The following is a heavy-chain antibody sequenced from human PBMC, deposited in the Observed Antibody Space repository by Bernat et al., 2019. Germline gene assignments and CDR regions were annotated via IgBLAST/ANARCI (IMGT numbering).Heavy chain of an antibody. CDR3: VRGPLSRVVISHFDY. J-gene: IGHJ4*02. V-gene: IGHV3-33*01. CDR2: VHADGETG. Sequence: QVQLVESGGGVVQPGRSLRLSCAASGFTFRTYGMHWVRQAPGKGLEWVAGVHADGETGYYADSVKGRFTISRDNSENTVFLAMNSLIVEDTAVYSCVRGPLSRVVISHFDYWGQGALVPVSS. D-gene: IGHD3-3*01. CDR1: GFTFRTYG.